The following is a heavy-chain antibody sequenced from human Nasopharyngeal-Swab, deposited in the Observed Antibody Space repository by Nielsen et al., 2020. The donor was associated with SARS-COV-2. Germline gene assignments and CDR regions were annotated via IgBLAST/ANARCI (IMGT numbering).Heavy chain of an antibody. CDR3: ATAPPYSSSLGWFDP. Sequence: ASVKVSCKASGYTFTGYYLHWVREAPGQGLEWMAIINPSDGSTNYAQKFQGRVTLTRDTSTSTVYMELSSLRSEDTAVYYCATAPPYSSSLGWFDPWGQGTLVTVSS. D-gene: IGHD6-13*01. V-gene: IGHV1-46*01. CDR1: GYTFTGYY. CDR2: INPSDGST. J-gene: IGHJ5*02.